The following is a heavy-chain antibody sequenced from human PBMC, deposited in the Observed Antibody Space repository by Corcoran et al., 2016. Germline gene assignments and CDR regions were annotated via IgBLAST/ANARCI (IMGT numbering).Heavy chain of an antibody. V-gene: IGHV5-51*01. Sequence: EVQLVQSGAELNKPGESLKISCKGSGYSFTSYWIGWVRQMPGEGLEWMGIIYPGDSDTRYSPSFQGQVTISADKSISTAYLQWSSLKASDTAIYYCARWTSLTPYYFDYWGQGTLVTVSS. CDR2: IYPGDSDT. J-gene: IGHJ4*02. D-gene: IGHD4-17*01. CDR1: GYSFTSYW. CDR3: ARWTSLTPYYFDY.